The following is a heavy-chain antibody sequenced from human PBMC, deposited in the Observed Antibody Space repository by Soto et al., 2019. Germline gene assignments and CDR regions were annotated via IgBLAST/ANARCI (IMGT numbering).Heavy chain of an antibody. CDR1: GFSLTTSGVG. CDR3: XXXXTXVTWWFDP. CDR2: IYWDDDK. J-gene: IGHJ5*02. V-gene: IGHV2-5*02. Sequence: QITLKESGPTLVKPTQTLTLTCTFSGFSLTTSGVGVGWIRQPPGKALEWLALIYWDDDKHYSTSLKSRLTXXXXXXXXXXXXXXXXXXXXXXXTYXXXXXXTXVTWWFDPWGQGTLVTVSS. D-gene: IGHD2-21*02.